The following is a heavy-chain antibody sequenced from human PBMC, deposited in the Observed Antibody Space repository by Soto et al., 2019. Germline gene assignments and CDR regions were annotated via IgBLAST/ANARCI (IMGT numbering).Heavy chain of an antibody. CDR3: ARDVTPGSLYYYGMDV. CDR1: GFTFSSYA. D-gene: IGHD2-21*02. J-gene: IGHJ6*02. Sequence: GGSLRLSCAASGFTFSSYAMHWVRQAPGKGLEWVAVISYDGSNKYYADSVKGRFTISRDNSKNTLYLQMNSLRAEDTAVYYCARDVTPGSLYYYGMDVWGQGTTVTVSS. CDR2: ISYDGSNK. V-gene: IGHV3-30-3*01.